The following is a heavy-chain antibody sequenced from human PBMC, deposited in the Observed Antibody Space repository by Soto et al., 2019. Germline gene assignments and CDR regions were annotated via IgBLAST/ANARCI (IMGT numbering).Heavy chain of an antibody. Sequence: PSETLSLTCTVSGGSISSSSYYWGWIRQPPGKGLEWIGSIYYSGSTYYNPSLKSRVTISVDTSKNQFSLKLSSVTAADTAVYYCAQVGFRGYSYGLIDYWGQGTLVTVSS. CDR2: IYYSGST. J-gene: IGHJ4*02. CDR3: AQVGFRGYSYGLIDY. CDR1: GGSISSSSYY. D-gene: IGHD5-18*01. V-gene: IGHV4-39*07.